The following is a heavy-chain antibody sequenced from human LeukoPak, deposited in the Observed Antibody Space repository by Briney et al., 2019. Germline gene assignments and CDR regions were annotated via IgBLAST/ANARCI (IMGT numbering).Heavy chain of an antibody. J-gene: IGHJ4*02. CDR1: GFTFSSYW. V-gene: IGHV3-7*03. CDR2: IKQGGSEK. D-gene: IGHD3-10*01. CDR3: ARSPLSFGELSFDY. Sequence: PGGSLRLSCAASGFTFSSYWMSWVRQAPGKGLEWVANIKQGGSEKYYVDSVKGRFTISRDNAKNSLYLQMNSLRAEDTAVYYCARSPLSFGELSFDYWGQGTLVTVSS.